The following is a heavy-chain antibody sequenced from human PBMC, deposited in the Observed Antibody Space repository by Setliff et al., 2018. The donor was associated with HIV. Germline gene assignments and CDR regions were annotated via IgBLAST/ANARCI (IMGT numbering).Heavy chain of an antibody. V-gene: IGHV4-39*01. CDR3: VRMEATRPPRGLDY. D-gene: IGHD6-6*01. Sequence: PSETLSLTCTVPGGFVSRSSYYWGWIRQPRGKRLEWIGTIYYNGDTQYNPSFKSRVIMSVDTSKNQFSLRLISVTAADTAVYYCVRMEATRPPRGLDYWGPGTLVTVSS. J-gene: IGHJ4*02. CDR2: IYYNGDT. CDR1: GGFVSRSSYY.